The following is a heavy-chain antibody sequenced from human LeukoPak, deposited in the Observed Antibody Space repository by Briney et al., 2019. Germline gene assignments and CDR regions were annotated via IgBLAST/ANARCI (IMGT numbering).Heavy chain of an antibody. J-gene: IGHJ4*02. D-gene: IGHD6-19*01. Sequence: TGGSLRLSCAASGFTFSSYAMSCVRQAPGKGLEWVSAISASGGSTNYADSVKGRFTISRDNSKNTVSLQMNSLRAEDTAVYYCAKGAGYSSGWSDYWGQGTLVTVSS. CDR1: GFTFSSYA. V-gene: IGHV3-23*01. CDR2: ISASGGST. CDR3: AKGAGYSSGWSDY.